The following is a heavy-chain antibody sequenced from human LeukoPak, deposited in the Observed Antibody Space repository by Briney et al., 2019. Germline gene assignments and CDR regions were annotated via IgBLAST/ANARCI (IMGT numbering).Heavy chain of an antibody. D-gene: IGHD6-19*01. CDR2: ISYDGSNK. Sequence: GGSLRLSCAASGFTFSSYAMHWVRQAPGKGLEWVAVISYDGSNKYYADSVKGRFTISRDNSKNTLYLQMNSLRAEDTAVYYCARDGSGWYLWFYFDYWGQGTLVTVSS. CDR1: GFTFSSYA. V-gene: IGHV3-30-3*01. J-gene: IGHJ4*02. CDR3: ARDGSGWYLWFYFDY.